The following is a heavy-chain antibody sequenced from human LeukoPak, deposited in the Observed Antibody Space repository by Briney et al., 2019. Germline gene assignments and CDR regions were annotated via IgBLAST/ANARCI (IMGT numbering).Heavy chain of an antibody. Sequence: GSPRLSCAASTFTFSDYWMHWVRQAPGKGLVWVSRINRDGSSTSYADSVKGRFTISRDNAKNTLYLQMNSLRAEDTAVYYCARGGGYSYGSFDYWGQGTLVTVSS. CDR3: ARGGGYSYGSFDY. CDR1: TFTFSDYW. D-gene: IGHD5-18*01. J-gene: IGHJ4*02. CDR2: INRDGSST. V-gene: IGHV3-74*01.